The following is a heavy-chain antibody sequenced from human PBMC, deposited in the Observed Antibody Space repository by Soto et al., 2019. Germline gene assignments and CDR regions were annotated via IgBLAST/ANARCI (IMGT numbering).Heavy chain of an antibody. V-gene: IGHV3-23*01. CDR3: AKPIGGDYARFDP. D-gene: IGHD4-17*01. J-gene: IGHJ5*02. CDR2: ISGSGANT. Sequence: EVQLLEFGGGLVQPGGSLRLSCAASGFTFSSYAMSWVRQAPGKGLEWVSSISGSGANTYHADSVKDRFTISRDNSKNTLYLQMHSLRAEDTAVYYCAKPIGGDYARFDPWGQGTLVTVSS. CDR1: GFTFSSYA.